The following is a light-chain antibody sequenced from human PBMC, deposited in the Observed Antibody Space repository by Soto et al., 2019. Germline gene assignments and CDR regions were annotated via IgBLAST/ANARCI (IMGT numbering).Light chain of an antibody. Sequence: ESVLTQSPGTLSLSPGERATLSCRASQSVSNNYLAWYQQKPGQAPRLLIYGASTRATGIPDRFSGSGSGTDFTLTISRLEHEDSAGYYCQQYGSSPTWTFGQGTKVEIK. J-gene: IGKJ1*01. CDR3: QQYGSSPTWT. CDR2: GAS. CDR1: QSVSNNY. V-gene: IGKV3-20*01.